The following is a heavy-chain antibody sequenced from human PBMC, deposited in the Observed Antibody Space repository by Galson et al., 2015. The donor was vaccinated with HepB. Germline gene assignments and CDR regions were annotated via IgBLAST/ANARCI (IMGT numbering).Heavy chain of an antibody. CDR1: GFIFNNYA. Sequence: ALRLSCAASGFIFNNYAMSWVRQAPGKGLEWVACITRGGYTYDVASVRRRFTISRDNSKNTLYLQMNSLRAEDTAVYYCAKDGISGSAPGLGGQGTLVTVSS. CDR2: ITRGGYT. CDR3: AKDGISGSAPGL. J-gene: IGHJ4*02. V-gene: IGHV3-23*01. D-gene: IGHD1-26*01.